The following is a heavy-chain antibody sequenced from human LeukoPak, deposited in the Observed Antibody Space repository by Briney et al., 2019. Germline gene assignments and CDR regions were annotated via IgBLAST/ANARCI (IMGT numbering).Heavy chain of an antibody. J-gene: IGHJ4*03. D-gene: IGHD6-13*01. CDR1: VDSVSSNIAA. V-gene: IGHV6-1*01. CDR2: TYYRAKWDT. CDR3: GRVSKDSSSWDKWIDY. Sequence: SQTLSLTCAISVDSVSSNIAAWNWSRQSPPRGLEWLGRTYYRAKWDTEYAVSVKSRITINPDTSTNQFSLQLHSVTPEDTAVYYCGRVSKDSSSWDKWIDYWGEGTLVIVSA.